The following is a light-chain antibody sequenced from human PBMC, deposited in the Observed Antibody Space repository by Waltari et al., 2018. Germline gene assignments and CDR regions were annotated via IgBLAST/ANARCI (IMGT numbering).Light chain of an antibody. Sequence: DIQMTQSPSSLSASVGDRVTITCRASQSISSHLNRYQQKPGKAPKLLIYAASSLQSGVPSRFSGSGSGTDFTLTISSLQPEDFATYYCQQSYSTPTFGGGTKVEIK. J-gene: IGKJ4*01. CDR3: QQSYSTPT. V-gene: IGKV1-39*01. CDR1: QSISSH. CDR2: AAS.